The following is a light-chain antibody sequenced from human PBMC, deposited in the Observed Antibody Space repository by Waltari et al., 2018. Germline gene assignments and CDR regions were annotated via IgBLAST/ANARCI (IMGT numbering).Light chain of an antibody. CDR3: QSYDTSLRVV. CDR2: GST. Sequence: QSVLTQPPPVSGAPGQRVTLSCTGSGSNIGAGHDVHWSPQLPRAAPKLLIYGSTSRPLGVPDRFFGSTSGTSASLAITGLQAEDEADYYCQSYDTSLRVVFGGGTKLTVL. J-gene: IGLJ2*01. V-gene: IGLV1-40*01. CDR1: GSNIGAGHD.